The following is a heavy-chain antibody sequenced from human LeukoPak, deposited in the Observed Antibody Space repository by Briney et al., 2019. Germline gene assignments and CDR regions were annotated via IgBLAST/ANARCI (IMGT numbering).Heavy chain of an antibody. J-gene: IGHJ3*02. Sequence: GGSLRLSCAASGFTFSSYEMNWVRQAPGKGLEWVSGISGSGGSTYYADSVKGRFTISRDNSKNTLYLQMNSLRAEDTAVYYCAKVRGSYSPTGAFDIWGQGTMVTVSS. CDR1: GFTFSSYE. D-gene: IGHD1-26*01. CDR3: AKVRGSYSPTGAFDI. CDR2: ISGSGGST. V-gene: IGHV3-23*01.